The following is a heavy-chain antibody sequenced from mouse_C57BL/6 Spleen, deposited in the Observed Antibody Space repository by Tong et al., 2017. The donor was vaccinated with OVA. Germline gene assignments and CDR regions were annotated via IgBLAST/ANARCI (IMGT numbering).Heavy chain of an antibody. D-gene: IGHD1-1*01. V-gene: IGHV1-53*01. J-gene: IGHJ2*01. Sequence: VQLQESGTELVKPGASVKLSCKASGYTFTSYWMHWVKQRPGQGLEWIGNINPSNGGTNYNEKFKSKATLTVDKSASTAYMQRSSLTSEDSAVYYCARDYYGSSWGYYFDYWGQGTTLTVSS. CDR3: ARDYYGSSWGYYFDY. CDR2: INPSNGGT. CDR1: GYTFTSYW.